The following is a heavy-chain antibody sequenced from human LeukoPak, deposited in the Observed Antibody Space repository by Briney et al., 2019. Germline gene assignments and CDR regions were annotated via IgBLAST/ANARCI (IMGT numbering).Heavy chain of an antibody. CDR2: IKQDGSEK. J-gene: IGHJ5*02. V-gene: IGHV3-7*01. CDR3: ARDRPFLGVVPEGWFDP. D-gene: IGHD2-2*01. Sequence: PGGSLRLSCAASGFTFSSYWMSWVRQAPGKGLEWVANIKQDGSEKYYVDSVKGRFTISRDNAKNSLYLQMNSLRAEDTAVYYCARDRPFLGVVPEGWFDPWGQGTLVTVSS. CDR1: GFTFSSYW.